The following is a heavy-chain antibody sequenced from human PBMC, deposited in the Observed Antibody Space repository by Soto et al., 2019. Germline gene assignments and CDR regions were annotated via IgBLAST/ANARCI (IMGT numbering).Heavy chain of an antibody. CDR2: INHSGST. D-gene: IGHD3-16*02. Sequence: SLTCAVYGGSFSGYYWGWIRQPPGKGLEWIGEINHSGSTNYNPSLKSRVTISVDTSKNQFSLKLSSVTAADTAVYYCARGKLSDYVWASYRYHFDYWGQGTVVTVSS. CDR1: GGSFSGYY. V-gene: IGHV4-34*01. J-gene: IGHJ4*02. CDR3: ARGKLSDYVWASYRYHFDY.